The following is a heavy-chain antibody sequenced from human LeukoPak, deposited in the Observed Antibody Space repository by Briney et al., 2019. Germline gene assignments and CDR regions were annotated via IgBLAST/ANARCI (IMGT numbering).Heavy chain of an antibody. V-gene: IGHV3-23*01. CDR2: ISGSGGST. J-gene: IGHJ3*02. CDR3: AKDRGYCSSTSCWWDAFDI. Sequence: SVRQAPGKGLEWVSAISGSGGSTYYADSVKGRFTISRDNSKNTLYLQMNSLRAEDTAVYYCAKDRGYCSSTSCWWDAFDIWGQGTMVTVSS. D-gene: IGHD2-2*01.